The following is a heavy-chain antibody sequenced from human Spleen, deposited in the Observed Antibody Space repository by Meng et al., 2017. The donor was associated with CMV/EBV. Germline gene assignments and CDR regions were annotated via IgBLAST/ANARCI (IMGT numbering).Heavy chain of an antibody. CDR2: ISWNSGSI. CDR1: GFTFRTYS. V-gene: IGHV3-9*01. Sequence: GGSLRLSCAGSGFTFRTYSMSWVRQAPGKGLEWVSGISWNSGSIGYADSVKGRFTISRDNAKNSLYLQMNSLRPEDTALYFCAKTREELLYFQHWGQGTLVTVSS. CDR3: AKTREELLYFQH. J-gene: IGHJ1*01. D-gene: IGHD1-7*01.